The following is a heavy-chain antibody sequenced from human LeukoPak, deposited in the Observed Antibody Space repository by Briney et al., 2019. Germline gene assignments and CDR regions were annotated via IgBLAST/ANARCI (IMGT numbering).Heavy chain of an antibody. CDR3: ARGHSDGWYTQFDY. CDR1: GASISSYY. CDR2: IYTSGST. J-gene: IGHJ4*02. V-gene: IGHV4-4*07. D-gene: IGHD6-19*01. Sequence: SETLSLTCSVSGASISSYYWSWIRQPAGKGLEWIGRIYTSGSTNYNPSLKSRVTMSVDTSKNQFSLKLSSVTAADTAVYYCARGHSDGWYTQFDYWGQGTLVTVSS.